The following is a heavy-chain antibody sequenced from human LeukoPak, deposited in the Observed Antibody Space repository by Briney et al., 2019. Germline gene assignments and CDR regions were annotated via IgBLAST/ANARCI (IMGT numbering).Heavy chain of an antibody. CDR2: IIPIFGTA. V-gene: IGHV1-69*05. CDR1: GGTFSSYA. D-gene: IGHD6-19*01. Sequence: SSVKVSCKASGGTFSSYAISWVRQAPGQGLERMGGIIPIFGTANYAQKFQGRVTITTDESTGTAYMELSSLRSEDTAVYYCARDRISGQWLVTLDYWGQGTLVTVSS. J-gene: IGHJ4*02. CDR3: ARDRISGQWLVTLDY.